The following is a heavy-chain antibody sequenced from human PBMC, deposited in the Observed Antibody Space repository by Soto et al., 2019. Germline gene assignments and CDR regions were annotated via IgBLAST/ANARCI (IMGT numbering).Heavy chain of an antibody. CDR3: ARQTGGYCSGGSCYSPAYNWFDP. Sequence: QLQLQESGPGLVKPSETLSLTCTVSGGSISSSSYYWGWIRQPPGKGLEWIGSIYYSGSTYYNPSLQSRVTISVDTSKNQFSLKLSSVTAADTAVYYCARQTGGYCSGGSCYSPAYNWFDPWGQGTLVTVSS. D-gene: IGHD2-15*01. CDR1: GGSISSSSYY. V-gene: IGHV4-39*01. CDR2: IYYSGST. J-gene: IGHJ5*02.